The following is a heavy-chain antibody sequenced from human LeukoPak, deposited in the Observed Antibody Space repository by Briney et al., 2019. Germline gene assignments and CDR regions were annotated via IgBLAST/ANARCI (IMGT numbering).Heavy chain of an antibody. V-gene: IGHV4-34*01. Sequence: SETLSLTCAVYGGSFSGYYWSWIRQPPGKGLEWIGEINHSGSTNYNPSLKSRVTISVDTFKNQFSLKLSSVTAADTAVYYCARGYYDILTGYYFGSDYWGQGTLVTVSS. CDR2: INHSGST. D-gene: IGHD3-9*01. CDR3: ARGYYDILTGYYFGSDY. CDR1: GGSFSGYY. J-gene: IGHJ4*02.